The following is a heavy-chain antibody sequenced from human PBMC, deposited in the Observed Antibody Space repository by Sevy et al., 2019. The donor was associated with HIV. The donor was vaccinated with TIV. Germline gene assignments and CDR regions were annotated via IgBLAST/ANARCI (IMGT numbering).Heavy chain of an antibody. Sequence: SETLSLTCTVSGGSVSSGSYYWSWIRQPPGKGLEWIGYIYYSGSTNYNPSLKSRVTISVDTSKNQFSLKLSSVTAADTAVYYCARGWYYYGSGSYYRRAFDIWGQGTMVTVSS. D-gene: IGHD3-10*01. J-gene: IGHJ3*02. CDR2: IYYSGST. V-gene: IGHV4-61*01. CDR1: GGSVSSGSYY. CDR3: ARGWYYYGSGSYYRRAFDI.